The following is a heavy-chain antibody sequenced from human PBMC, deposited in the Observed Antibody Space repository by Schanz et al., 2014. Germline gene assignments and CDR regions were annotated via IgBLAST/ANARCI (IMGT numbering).Heavy chain of an antibody. V-gene: IGHV3-30*04. CDR2: ISSDGSYK. CDR3: TRVQRYHDFWSGYYPPDS. Sequence: QVQLVDSGGGVVQPGRSLRLSCAASGFTFSAYAMHWVRQAPGKGLEWVTLISSDGSYKHYADSVKGRFTISRDNSKTTPYLQKSSLRAEDTALYYCTRVQRYHDFWSGYYPPDSWGQGTLVTVSS. D-gene: IGHD3-3*01. CDR1: GFTFSAYA. J-gene: IGHJ4*02.